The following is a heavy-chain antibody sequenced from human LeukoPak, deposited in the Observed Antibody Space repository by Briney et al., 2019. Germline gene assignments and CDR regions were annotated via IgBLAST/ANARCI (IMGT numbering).Heavy chain of an antibody. CDR3: ARLRKGRYFDYFFDY. Sequence: SETLSLTCTVSGDSISNTLYYWGWIRQSPGKGLEWIGNIYYSGSTYYNPSLKSRVAMSADTSKNQFSLKLHSVTAADTAVYYCARLRKGRYFDYFFDYWGQGTLVTVSS. CDR1: GDSISNTLYY. J-gene: IGHJ4*02. V-gene: IGHV4-39*01. CDR2: IYYSGST. D-gene: IGHD3-9*01.